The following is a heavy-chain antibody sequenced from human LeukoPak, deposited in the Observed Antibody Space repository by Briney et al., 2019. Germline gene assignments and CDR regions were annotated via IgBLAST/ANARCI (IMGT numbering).Heavy chain of an antibody. CDR2: ISAYNGNT. D-gene: IGHD1-1*01. V-gene: IGHV1-18*01. CDR1: GYTFTSYG. Sequence: ASVKVSCKASGYTFTSYGISWVRQAPGQGLEWMGWISAYNGNTNYAQKLQGRVTMTTDTSTSTAYMELRSLRSDDTAVYYCALKRPYSLPHDDAFDIWGQGTMVTVSS. CDR3: ALKRPYSLPHDDAFDI. J-gene: IGHJ3*02.